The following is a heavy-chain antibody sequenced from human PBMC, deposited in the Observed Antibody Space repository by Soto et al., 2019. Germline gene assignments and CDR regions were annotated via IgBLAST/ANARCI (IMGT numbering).Heavy chain of an antibody. CDR1: GHTLTELS. Sequence: GASVKVSCKVSGHTLTELSMHWVRQAPGKGLEWMGGFDPEDGETIYAQKFQGRVTMTEDTSTDTAYMELSSLRSEDTAVYYCATGRYCTNGVCYRYARAFDYWGQGTLVTVSS. CDR2: FDPEDGET. V-gene: IGHV1-24*01. CDR3: ATGRYCTNGVCYRYARAFDY. D-gene: IGHD2-8*01. J-gene: IGHJ4*02.